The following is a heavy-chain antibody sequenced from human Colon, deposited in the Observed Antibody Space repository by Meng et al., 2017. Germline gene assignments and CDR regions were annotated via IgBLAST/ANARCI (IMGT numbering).Heavy chain of an antibody. J-gene: IGHJ4*02. CDR2: FFHTGRT. CDR3: ARHISILGQRGFDY. V-gene: IGHV4-4*02. CDR1: GGSISSNW. Sequence: GPRQAWGPVLGKPSGTLPLPCAVSGGSISSNWWSWVRQPPGKGLEWIGEFFHTGRTNYDPSLKSRVTISVDKSNNQFSLKLTSVTAADTAVYYCARHISILGQRGFDYWGQGTLVTVSS. D-gene: IGHD3/OR15-3a*01.